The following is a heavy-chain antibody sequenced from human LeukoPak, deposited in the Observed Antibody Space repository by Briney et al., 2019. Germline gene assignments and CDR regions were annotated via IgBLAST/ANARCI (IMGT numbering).Heavy chain of an antibody. CDR2: ISSSGSII. D-gene: IGHD3-22*01. Sequence: GGSLRLSCAAFGFTFSDYYMNWIRQAPGKGLEWVSYISSSGSIIYYADSVKGRFTISRDNAMNSLYLQMNSLRAEDTAVYYCARDRYDSSGYYGYWGQGTLVTVSS. V-gene: IGHV3-11*01. J-gene: IGHJ4*02. CDR3: ARDRYDSSGYYGY. CDR1: GFTFSDYY.